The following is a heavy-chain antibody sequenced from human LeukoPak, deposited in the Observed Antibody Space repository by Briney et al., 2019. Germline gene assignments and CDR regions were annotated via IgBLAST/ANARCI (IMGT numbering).Heavy chain of an antibody. Sequence: SETLSLTCAVSGSSVRSDNYYWNWIRQPPGKGLEWVGNVYYSGRTNYNPSLKSRVTISVDTSKNQFSLKLSSVTAADTAVYYCAGGFGGADWGQGTLVTVSS. CDR3: AGGFGGAD. J-gene: IGHJ4*02. CDR2: VYYSGRT. CDR1: GSSVRSDNYY. V-gene: IGHV4-61*01. D-gene: IGHD3-16*01.